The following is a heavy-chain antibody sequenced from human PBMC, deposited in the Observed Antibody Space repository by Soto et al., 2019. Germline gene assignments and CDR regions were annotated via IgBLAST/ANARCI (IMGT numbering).Heavy chain of an antibody. CDR3: ARDKYYDSRGQH. V-gene: IGHV3-48*03. J-gene: IGHJ1*01. D-gene: IGHD3-22*01. Sequence: WGSLRLSCAASGFTFISYEMNCGRQAPGKGLEWVSYISSSGSTIYYADSVKGRFTISRDNAKNSLYLQMNSLRAEDTAVYYCARDKYYDSRGQHWGQGTLVTVSS. CDR2: ISSSGSTI. CDR1: GFTFISYE.